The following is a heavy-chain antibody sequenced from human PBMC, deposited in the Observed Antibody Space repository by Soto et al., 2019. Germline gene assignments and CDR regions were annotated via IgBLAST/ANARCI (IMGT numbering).Heavy chain of an antibody. D-gene: IGHD6-19*01. CDR1: GYSFTNNY. Sequence: EVQLVQSGAEVKKPGESLRMSCEASGYSFTNNYISWVRQMPGKGLEWMGRINPSGSDANYSPSFQGHVTISVDKSIRTVYLQWSSLKASDTAIYYCARGRGWVDYWGQGTLVTVSS. CDR2: INPSGSDA. CDR3: ARGRGWVDY. V-gene: IGHV5-10-1*01. J-gene: IGHJ4*02.